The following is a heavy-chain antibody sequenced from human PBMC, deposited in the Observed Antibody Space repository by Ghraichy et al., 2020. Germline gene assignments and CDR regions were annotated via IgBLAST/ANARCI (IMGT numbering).Heavy chain of an antibody. CDR3: AKQPHTSYLSWFEP. CDR2: IPYSGTT. CDR1: GGSINNNNYY. J-gene: IGHJ5*02. D-gene: IGHD3-16*01. V-gene: IGHV4-39*01. Sequence: SETLSLTCAVSGGSINNNNYYWGWIRQPPGKGLEWIGSIPYSGTTHYNPSLKSRVTISIDTSRYHLSLKMSSVTAADTAVYYCAKQPHTSYLSWFEPWGQGILVTVSS.